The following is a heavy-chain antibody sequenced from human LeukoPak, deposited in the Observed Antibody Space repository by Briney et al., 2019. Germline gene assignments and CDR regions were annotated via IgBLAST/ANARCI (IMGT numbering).Heavy chain of an antibody. Sequence: AGGSLRLSCAASGFTFSSYGMHWVRQAPGKGLEWVAFIRYDGSNKYYADSVKGRFTIYRDNSKNTLYLQMNSLRAEDTAVYYCAVVPAGYYYYYYMDVWGKGTTVTVSS. CDR1: GFTFSSYG. D-gene: IGHD2-2*01. V-gene: IGHV3-30*02. J-gene: IGHJ6*03. CDR3: AVVPAGYYYYYYMDV. CDR2: IRYDGSNK.